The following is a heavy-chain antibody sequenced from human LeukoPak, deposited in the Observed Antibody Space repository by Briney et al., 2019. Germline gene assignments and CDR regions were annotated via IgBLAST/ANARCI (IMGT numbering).Heavy chain of an antibody. D-gene: IGHD3-9*01. J-gene: IGHJ6*04. CDR3: AREQILTGYYSYYGMDV. CDR2: IIPIFGTA. V-gene: IGHV1-69*06. CDR1: GGTFTSYA. Sequence: ASVKLSCTASGGTFTSYAISWVRQAPGQGLEWMGGIIPIFGTANYAQKFQGRVTITADKSTSTAYIELSSLRSEDTAVYYCAREQILTGYYSYYGMDVWGKGTTVTVSS.